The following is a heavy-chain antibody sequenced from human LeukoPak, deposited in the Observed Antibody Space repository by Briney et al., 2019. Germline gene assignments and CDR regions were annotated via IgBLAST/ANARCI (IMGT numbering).Heavy chain of an antibody. J-gene: IGHJ6*03. Sequence: SETLSLTCAVYGGSFGGYYWSWIRQPPGKGLEWIGEINHSGSTNYNPSLKSRVTISVDTSKNQFSLKLSSVTAADTAVYYCARGGGYYYYMDVWGKGTTVTVSS. CDR3: ARGGGYYYYMDV. D-gene: IGHD4-23*01. CDR1: GGSFGGYY. V-gene: IGHV4-34*01. CDR2: INHSGST.